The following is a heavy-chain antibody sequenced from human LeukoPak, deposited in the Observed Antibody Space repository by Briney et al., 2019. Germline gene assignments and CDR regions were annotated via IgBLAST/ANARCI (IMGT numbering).Heavy chain of an antibody. Sequence: PGGSLRLSCAASGFTFSSYGMHWVRQAPGKGLEWVAVMWYDGSNKYYADSVKGRFTISRDNSKNTLYLQMNSLRAEDTAVYYCARDRRSTSKRQRHHYGMDVWGKGTTVTVSS. CDR3: ARDRRSTSKRQRHHYGMDV. D-gene: IGHD6-13*01. CDR1: GFTFSSYG. CDR2: MWYDGSNK. V-gene: IGHV3-33*01. J-gene: IGHJ6*04.